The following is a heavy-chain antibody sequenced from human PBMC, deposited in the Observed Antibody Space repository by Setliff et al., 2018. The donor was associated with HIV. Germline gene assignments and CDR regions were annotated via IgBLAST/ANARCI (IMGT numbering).Heavy chain of an antibody. CDR2: ISSSGSTI. Sequence: GGSLRLSCSASGFTFSSYAMNWVRQAPGKGLEWVSYISSSGSTIYYADSVKGRFTISRDNAKNALYLQRNSLRAEDTAVYYCARELLGEALDAFDIWGQGTMVTVSS. J-gene: IGHJ3*02. CDR1: GFTFSSYA. V-gene: IGHV3-48*03. D-gene: IGHD3-16*01. CDR3: ARELLGEALDAFDI.